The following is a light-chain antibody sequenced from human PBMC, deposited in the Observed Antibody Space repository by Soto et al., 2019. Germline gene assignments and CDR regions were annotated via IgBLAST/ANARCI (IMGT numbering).Light chain of an antibody. CDR1: QSVSSN. Sequence: EIVMTQSPASLSVPPGERATLSCRASQSVSSNFAWYLQKPGQAPRLLIYGASSRATGIPDRFSGSGSGTDFTLTISRLEPEDFAVYYCQQYGSLRWTFGQGTKVDIK. CDR3: QQYGSLRWT. V-gene: IGKV3-20*01. CDR2: GAS. J-gene: IGKJ1*01.